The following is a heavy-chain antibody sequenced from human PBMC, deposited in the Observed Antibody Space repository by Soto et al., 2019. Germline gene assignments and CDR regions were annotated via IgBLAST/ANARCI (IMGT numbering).Heavy chain of an antibody. CDR1: GYTFTSYG. CDR2: ISAYNGNT. Sequence: SVKVSCKASGYTFTSYGISWVRQAPGQGLEWMGWISAYNGNTNYAQKLQGRVTMTTDTSTSTAYMERRSLRSDDTAVYYCATRRADCSGGSCYQGRYYFGMEVWGQGTTVTV. CDR3: ATRRADCSGGSCYQGRYYFGMEV. D-gene: IGHD2-15*01. V-gene: IGHV1-18*04. J-gene: IGHJ6*02.